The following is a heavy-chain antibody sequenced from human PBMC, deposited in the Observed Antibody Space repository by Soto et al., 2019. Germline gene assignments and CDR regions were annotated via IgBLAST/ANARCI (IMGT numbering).Heavy chain of an antibody. V-gene: IGHV3-23*01. CDR3: AKYYMVTRSPFDY. D-gene: IGHD5-18*01. CDR2: ITSTGDRA. Sequence: GGSLRLACAASGFTFSSYAMHWVRQAPGKGLEWVSSITSTGDRAYYADSVKGRFTVSRDNSKNTLYLQMNSLRAEDTAVYYCAKYYMVTRSPFDYWGQGTLVTVSS. J-gene: IGHJ4*02. CDR1: GFTFSSYA.